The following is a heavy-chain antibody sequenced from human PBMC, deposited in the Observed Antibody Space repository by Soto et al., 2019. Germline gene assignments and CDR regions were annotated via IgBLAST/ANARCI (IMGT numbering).Heavy chain of an antibody. CDR1: GGSISSGDYY. CDR3: ARDGRRRSSGYYPY. V-gene: IGHV4-30-4*01. Sequence: SETLSLTCTVSGGSISSGDYYWSWIRQPPGKGLEWIGYIYYSGSTYYNPSLKSRVTISVDTSKNQFSLKLSSVTAADTAVYYCARDGRRRSSGYYPYWGQGTLVTVYS. CDR2: IYYSGST. D-gene: IGHD3-22*01. J-gene: IGHJ4*02.